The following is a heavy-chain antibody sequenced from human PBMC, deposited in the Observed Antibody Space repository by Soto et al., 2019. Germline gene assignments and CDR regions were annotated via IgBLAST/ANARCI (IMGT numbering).Heavy chain of an antibody. CDR2: ISSSSSYI. V-gene: IGHV3-21*01. CDR1: GFTFSSYS. J-gene: IGHJ6*02. D-gene: IGHD3-16*01. CDR3: ARDLAKAVANYYGMDV. Sequence: GGSLRLSCAAPGFTFSSYSMNWVRQAPGKGLEWVSSISSSSSYIYYADSVKGRFTISRDNAKNSLYLQMNSLRAEDTAVYYCARDLAKAVANYYGMDVWGQGTTVTVSS.